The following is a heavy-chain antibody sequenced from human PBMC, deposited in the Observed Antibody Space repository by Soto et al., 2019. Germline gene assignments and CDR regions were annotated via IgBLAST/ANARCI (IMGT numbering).Heavy chain of an antibody. CDR2: IYHSGST. CDR1: GGSISSSNW. Sequence: SETLSLTCAVPGGSISSSNWWSWVRQPPGKGLEWIGEIYHSGSTNYNPSLKSRVTISVDKSKNQFSLKLSSVTAADTAVYYCATEPVTTKPGYYYPMDVWGQGTTVTVSS. V-gene: IGHV4-4*02. D-gene: IGHD4-4*01. CDR3: ATEPVTTKPGYYYPMDV. J-gene: IGHJ6*02.